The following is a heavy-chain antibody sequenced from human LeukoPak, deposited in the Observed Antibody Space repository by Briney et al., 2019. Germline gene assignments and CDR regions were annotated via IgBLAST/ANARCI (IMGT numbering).Heavy chain of an antibody. D-gene: IGHD3-9*01. CDR1: GFTFSSYA. CDR2: ISGSGGST. CDR3: AKDDPSYYDILTGPFDY. J-gene: IGHJ4*02. V-gene: IGHV3-23*01. Sequence: PGGSLRLSCAASGFTFSSYAMSWVRQAPGKGREWVAAISGSGGSTYYADSVKGRFTISRDNSKNTLYLQMNSLRAEDTAVYYCAKDDPSYYDILTGPFDYWGQGTLVTVSS.